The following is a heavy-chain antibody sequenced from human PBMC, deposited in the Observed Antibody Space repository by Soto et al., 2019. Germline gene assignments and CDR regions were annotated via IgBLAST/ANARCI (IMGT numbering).Heavy chain of an antibody. CDR3: ARGREFDS. J-gene: IGHJ4*02. Sequence: PSETLSLTCAVSGGSLTSGTYSFNCIRQPPWKGLEWIGYIFPSGTTYYNPSLKSRVSISIDVSKNQFSLNLRSLTAADTAVYYCARGREFDSWGQGTLVTVSS. CDR2: IFPSGTT. CDR1: GGSLTSGTYS. V-gene: IGHV4-30-2*01.